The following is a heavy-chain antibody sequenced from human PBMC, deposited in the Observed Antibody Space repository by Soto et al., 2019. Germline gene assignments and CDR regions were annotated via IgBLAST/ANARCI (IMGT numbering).Heavy chain of an antibody. CDR3: ARQQYCGSSTCYDSLYYQYMDV. V-gene: IGHV4-59*08. D-gene: IGHD2-2*01. CDR1: GGYLRNHY. CDR2: TYYSGSI. Sequence: SETLSLTCNVSGGYLRNHYWSWIRQAPGKGLEWIGYTYYSGSITYNPSLESRVTISQDTSKNQLSLRLTSVTAADTAVYFCARQQYCGSSTCYDSLYYQYMDVWGKGTMVTVSS. J-gene: IGHJ6*03.